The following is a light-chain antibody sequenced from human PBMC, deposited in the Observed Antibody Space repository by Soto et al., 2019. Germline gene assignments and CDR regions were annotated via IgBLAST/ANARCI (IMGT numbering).Light chain of an antibody. Sequence: EIQITQTTSTLSASVGDRVTITCRASQSISSWLAWYQQKPGKAPKLLIYDASSLESGVPSRFSGSGSGTEFTLTISSLQPDDFATYYCQQYNSYSLLTFGG. V-gene: IGKV1-5*01. CDR2: DAS. J-gene: IGKJ4*01. CDR3: QQYNSYSLLT. CDR1: QSISSW.